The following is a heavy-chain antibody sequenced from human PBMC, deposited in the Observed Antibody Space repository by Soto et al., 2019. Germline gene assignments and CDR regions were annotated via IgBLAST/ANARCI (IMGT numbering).Heavy chain of an antibody. J-gene: IGHJ3*02. CDR3: ARGGKGTGTTYSEDAFDI. CDR1: GGSFSGYY. Sequence: PSETLSLTCAVYGGSFSGYYWSWIRQPPGKGLEWIGEINHSGSTNYNPSLKSRVTISVDTSKNQFSLKLSSVTAADTAVYYCARGGKGTGTTYSEDAFDIWGQGTMVTVSS. CDR2: INHSGST. V-gene: IGHV4-34*01. D-gene: IGHD1-7*01.